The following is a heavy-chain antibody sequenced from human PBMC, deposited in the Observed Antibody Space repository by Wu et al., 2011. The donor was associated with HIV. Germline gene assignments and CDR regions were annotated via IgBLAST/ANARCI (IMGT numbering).Heavy chain of an antibody. V-gene: IGHV1-2*02. J-gene: IGHJ4*02. CDR3: ARATPQWLYYFDY. D-gene: IGHD5-12*01. CDR2: INPNSGDT. CDR1: GYTFTNYA. Sequence: QVQLVQSGAEVKKPGASVKVSCKASGYTFTNYAIHWVRQAPGQGLEWMGWINPNSGDTDYAQKLQGRVTMTRDTSISTAYMELSRLRSDDTAVYYCARATPQWLYYFDYWGQGTLVTVSS.